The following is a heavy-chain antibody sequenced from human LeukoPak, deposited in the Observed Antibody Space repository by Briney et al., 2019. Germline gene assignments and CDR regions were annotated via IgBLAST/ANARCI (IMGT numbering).Heavy chain of an antibody. CDR1: GFSVSNTY. CDR2: IYSGGNT. D-gene: IGHD3-22*01. Sequence: SGGSLRLSCAASGFSVSNTYMSWVRQAPGKGLEWVSIIYSGGNTYYADSVKGRFTISRDNSKNTLYLQMNSLRADDTAVYYCARGYDSSGYYHYYFDYWGQGTLVTVSS. V-gene: IGHV3-53*01. J-gene: IGHJ4*02. CDR3: ARGYDSSGYYHYYFDY.